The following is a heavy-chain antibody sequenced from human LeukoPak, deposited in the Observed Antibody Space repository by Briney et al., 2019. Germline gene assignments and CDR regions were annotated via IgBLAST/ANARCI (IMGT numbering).Heavy chain of an antibody. V-gene: IGHV4-61*02. D-gene: IGHD1-26*01. CDR1: GGSFSGGIYY. CDR2: IYISGST. J-gene: IGHJ3*02. Sequence: SQTLSLTCTVSGGSFSGGIYYWTWIRQPAGKGLEWIGRIYISGSTNYNPSLKSRVTISRDTSKNEFSLKLSSVTAADTAVYYCARSRSYYSFDAFDIWGQGTMVTVSS. CDR3: ARSRSYYSFDAFDI.